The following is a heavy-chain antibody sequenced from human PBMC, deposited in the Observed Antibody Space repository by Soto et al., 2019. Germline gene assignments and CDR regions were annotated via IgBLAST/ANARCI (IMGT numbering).Heavy chain of an antibody. V-gene: IGHV4-34*01. Sequence: SLTCAVYGGSFSGYYWSWIRQPPGKGLEWIGEINHCGSTNYNPSIKSRVTISVDTYKNQFSLKLSSVTAADTAVYYCARGWGDSSGYSLYYYYGMDVWGQGTTVTVSS. CDR3: ARGWGDSSGYSLYYYYGMDV. J-gene: IGHJ6*02. CDR2: INHCGST. D-gene: IGHD3-22*01. CDR1: GGSFSGYY.